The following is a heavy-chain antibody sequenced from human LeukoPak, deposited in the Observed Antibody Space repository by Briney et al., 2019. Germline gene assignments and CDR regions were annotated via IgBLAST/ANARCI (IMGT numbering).Heavy chain of an antibody. D-gene: IGHD4/OR15-4a*01. CDR1: GFTFSSYA. Sequence: GGSLRLSCAASGFTFSSYAMSWVRQAPGKGLEWVSLISASGDRTYYAGSVEGRFTISRDTSRNTLTLQMNSLKAEDTAVYYCAKGIYDYALDYWGQGTLVTVSS. J-gene: IGHJ4*02. V-gene: IGHV3-23*01. CDR3: AKGIYDYALDY. CDR2: ISASGDRT.